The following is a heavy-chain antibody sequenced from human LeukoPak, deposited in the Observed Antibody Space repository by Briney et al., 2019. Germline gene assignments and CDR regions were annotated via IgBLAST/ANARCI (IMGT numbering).Heavy chain of an antibody. Sequence: GASVKVSCKASGYTFTGYYMHWVRQAPVQGLEWMGRINPNSGGTNYAQKFQGRVTMTRDTSNSTAHMEVSRLRSDDTAVYYCARYITVGATYQHFDYWGQGTLVSVSS. CDR1: GYTFTGYY. V-gene: IGHV1-2*06. D-gene: IGHD1-26*01. CDR3: ARYITVGATYQHFDY. J-gene: IGHJ4*02. CDR2: INPNSGGT.